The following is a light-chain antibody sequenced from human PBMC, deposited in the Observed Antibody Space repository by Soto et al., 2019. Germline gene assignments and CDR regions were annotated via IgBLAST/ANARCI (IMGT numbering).Light chain of an antibody. CDR3: CAYVGARSYV. CDR1: NNL. Sequence: QSASVSGSPGQSITISCTGTNNLVSWYQQHPGKAPKVVVYEGTKRPSGVSNRFSGSNSGGTASLTISGLQAEDEASYFCCAYVGARSYVFGPGTRSPS. J-gene: IGLJ1*01. V-gene: IGLV2-23*01. CDR2: EGT.